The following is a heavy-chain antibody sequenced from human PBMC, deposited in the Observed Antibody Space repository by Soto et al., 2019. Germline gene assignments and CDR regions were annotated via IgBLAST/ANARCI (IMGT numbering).Heavy chain of an antibody. CDR1: GYSLTSYW. V-gene: IGHV5-51*01. J-gene: IGHJ4*02. CDR3: TRRAGYIDY. Sequence: GESLKISCKASGYSLTSYWIGWVRQRPGKGLEWMGIVYPGDSDTRYNPSFRGQVTISVDRSTSTAYLQWSSLKASDSAMYYCTRRAGYIDYWGQGTLVTVSS. D-gene: IGHD6-13*01. CDR2: VYPGDSDT.